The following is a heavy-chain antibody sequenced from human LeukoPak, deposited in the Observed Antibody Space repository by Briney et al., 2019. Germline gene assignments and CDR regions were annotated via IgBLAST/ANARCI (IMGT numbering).Heavy chain of an antibody. Sequence: SETLSLTCTVSGGSISSYYWSWIRQPPGKGLEWIGYIYYSGSTNYNPSLKSRVTISVDTSKNQFSLKLSSVTAADTAVYYCARGGYSSTSFDPWGQGTLVTVSS. CDR1: GGSISSYY. V-gene: IGHV4-59*08. D-gene: IGHD6-13*01. J-gene: IGHJ5*02. CDR2: IYYSGST. CDR3: ARGGYSSTSFDP.